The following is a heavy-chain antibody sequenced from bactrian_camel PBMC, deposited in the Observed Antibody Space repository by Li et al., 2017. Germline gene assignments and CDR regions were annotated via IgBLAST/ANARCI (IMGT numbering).Heavy chain of an antibody. V-gene: IGHV3-3*01. CDR1: VTSYNTNF. CDR3: AAAAYKTFGSCTGAVRGYGYADFSY. J-gene: IGHJ6*01. Sequence: HVQLVESGGGSVQAGGSLRLSCAASVTSYNTNFMGWFRQLPGKERDAVAAIAVVSGFTYYADSVKGRFTISEDDDKNTLYLQMNSLKPNDTAMYYCAAAAYKTFGSCTGAVRGYGYADFSYWGQGTQVTVSS. D-gene: IGHD3*01. CDR2: IAVVSGFT.